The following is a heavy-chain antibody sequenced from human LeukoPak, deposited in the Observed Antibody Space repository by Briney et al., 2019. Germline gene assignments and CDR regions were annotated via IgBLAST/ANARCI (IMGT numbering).Heavy chain of an antibody. D-gene: IGHD6-19*01. CDR2: ISSTGGTT. CDR1: GITFSSYG. CDR3: ARPFFMQWLDPPDY. J-gene: IGHJ4*02. V-gene: IGHV3-48*04. Sequence: PGGSLRLSCAASGITFSSYGMSWVRHAPGKGLEWVSSISSTGGTTYYADSVKGRFTISRDNAKNSLYLQMNSLRAEDTAVYYCARPFFMQWLDPPDYWGQGTLVSVSS.